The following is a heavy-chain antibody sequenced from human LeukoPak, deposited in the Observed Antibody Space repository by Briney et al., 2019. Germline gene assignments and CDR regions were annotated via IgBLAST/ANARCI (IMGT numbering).Heavy chain of an antibody. V-gene: IGHV1-18*01. D-gene: IGHD1-7*01. CDR2: ISAYNGNT. CDR1: GYTFTSYG. CDR3: ASKVALEGNSADY. Sequence: ASVKVSCKASGYTFTSYGISWVLQAPGQGLEWMGWISAYNGNTSYAQKLQGRVTMTTDTSTSTAYMELRSLRSDDTAVYYCASKVALEGNSADYWGQGTLVPVSS. J-gene: IGHJ4*02.